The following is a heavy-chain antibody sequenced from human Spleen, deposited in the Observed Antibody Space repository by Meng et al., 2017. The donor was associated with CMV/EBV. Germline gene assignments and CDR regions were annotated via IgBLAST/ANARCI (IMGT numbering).Heavy chain of an antibody. Sequence: GGSLRLSCAASGFPFSSYWMTWVRQAPGKGLEWVANIKEDGSEEYYVDSVKGRFTISRDNAKNSLYLQMNGLRVDDTAVYYCARLPVDTTFFIQEFYFDSWGQGALVTVSS. CDR2: IKEDGSEE. CDR1: GFPFSSYW. V-gene: IGHV3-7*01. J-gene: IGHJ4*02. CDR3: ARLPVDTTFFIQEFYFDS. D-gene: IGHD3-3*01.